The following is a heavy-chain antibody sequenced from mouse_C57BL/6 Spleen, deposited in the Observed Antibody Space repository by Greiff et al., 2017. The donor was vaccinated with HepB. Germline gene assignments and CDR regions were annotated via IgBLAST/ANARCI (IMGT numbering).Heavy chain of an antibody. J-gene: IGHJ4*01. D-gene: IGHD1-1*01. V-gene: IGHV1-64*01. CDR2: IHPNSGST. CDR3: ERKTTVVGRKYAMDY. Sequence: QVQLQQPGAELVKPGASVKLSCKASGYTFTSYWMHWVKQRPGQGLEWIGMIHPNSGSTNYNEKFKSKATLTVDKSSSTAYMQLSSLTSEDSAVYYCERKTTVVGRKYAMDYWGQGTSVTVSS. CDR1: GYTFTSYW.